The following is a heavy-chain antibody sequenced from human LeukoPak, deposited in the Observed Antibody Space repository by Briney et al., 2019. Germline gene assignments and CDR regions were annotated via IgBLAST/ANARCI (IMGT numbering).Heavy chain of an antibody. CDR2: ISWNSGSI. CDR3: AKGAIPDYYYYGMDV. V-gene: IGHV3-9*01. CDR1: GFTFDDYA. J-gene: IGHJ6*02. Sequence: GGSLRLSCAASGFTFDDYAMHWVRQAPGKGLEWVSGISWNSGSIGYADSVKGRFTISRDNAKSSLYLQMNSLRAEDTALYYCAKGAIPDYYYYGMDVWGQGTTVTVSS.